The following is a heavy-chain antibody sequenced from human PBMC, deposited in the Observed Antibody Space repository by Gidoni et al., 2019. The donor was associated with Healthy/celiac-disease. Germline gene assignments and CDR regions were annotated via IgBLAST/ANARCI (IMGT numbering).Heavy chain of an antibody. V-gene: IGHV1-69*09. J-gene: IGHJ6*02. D-gene: IGHD3-3*01. CDR3: ARGAEIFGVANVPIYYYYGMDV. CDR2: IIPILGIA. Sequence: QVQLVQSGAEVKKPGSSVKVSCKASGGTFSSYAISWVRQAPGQGLEWMGRIIPILGIANYAQKFQGRVTITAGKSTSTAYMELSSLRSEDTAVYYCARGAEIFGVANVPIYYYYGMDVWGQGTTVTVSS. CDR1: GGTFSSYA.